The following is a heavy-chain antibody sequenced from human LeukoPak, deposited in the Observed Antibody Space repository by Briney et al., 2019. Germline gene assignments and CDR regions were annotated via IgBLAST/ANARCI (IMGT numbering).Heavy chain of an antibody. CDR3: AKEGVGYCSSTSCYVFDY. CDR2: ISYDGSKK. Sequence: GGSLRLSCAASGFTFSTYGMHWVRQAPGKGLEWVAVISYDGSKKYYADSVKGRFTISRDNSKNTLRLQMNSLRAEDTAEYYCAKEGVGYCSSTSCYVFDYWGQGTLVTVSS. D-gene: IGHD2-2*01. CDR1: GFTFSTYG. J-gene: IGHJ4*02. V-gene: IGHV3-30*18.